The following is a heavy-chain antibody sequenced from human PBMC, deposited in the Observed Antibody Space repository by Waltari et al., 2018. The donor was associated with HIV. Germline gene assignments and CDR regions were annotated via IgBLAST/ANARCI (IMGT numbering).Heavy chain of an antibody. Sequence: QVPLVESGRGVVQPRGSLRISVVASGFSFSTFVFHWVRQAPGKGLEWVALISYGGRNKVYADSVKGRFTISRDNSKNTLYLQMNSLRAEDTAVYYCARDGHFYDSRPLDHWGQGTLVTVSS. CDR3: ARDGHFYDSRPLDH. J-gene: IGHJ4*02. CDR1: GFSFSTFV. V-gene: IGHV3-30*04. D-gene: IGHD3-22*01. CDR2: ISYGGRNK.